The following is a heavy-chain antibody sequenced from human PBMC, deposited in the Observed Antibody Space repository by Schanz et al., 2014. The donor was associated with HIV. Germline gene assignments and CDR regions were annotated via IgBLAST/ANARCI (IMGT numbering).Heavy chain of an antibody. D-gene: IGHD2-2*01. V-gene: IGHV3-30*13. CDR1: GFTFSKYG. Sequence: QVQLVESGGGVVQPGRSLRLSCATSGFTFSKYGVHWVRQAPGKGLEWVAVTSYVANNEKYADSVKGRFTVSRDNSKNRVFLQMNSLSTEDAAVYHCARSQKGTSCCSPLDFWGQGTPVTV. CDR2: TSYVANNE. J-gene: IGHJ4*02. CDR3: ARSQKGTSCCSPLDF.